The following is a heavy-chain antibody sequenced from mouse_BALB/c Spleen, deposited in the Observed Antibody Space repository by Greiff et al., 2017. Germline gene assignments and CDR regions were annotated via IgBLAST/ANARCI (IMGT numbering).Heavy chain of an antibody. J-gene: IGHJ3*01. Sequence: QVQLQQPGAELVKPGASVKLSCKASGYTFTSYWMHWVKQRPGQCLEWIGEINPSNGRTNYNEKFKSKATLTVDKSSSTAYMQLSSLTSEDSAVYYCARRWDYGFAYWGQGTLVTVSA. CDR3: ARRWDYGFAY. CDR1: GYTFTSYW. CDR2: INPSNGRT. V-gene: IGHV1S81*02. D-gene: IGHD2-4*01.